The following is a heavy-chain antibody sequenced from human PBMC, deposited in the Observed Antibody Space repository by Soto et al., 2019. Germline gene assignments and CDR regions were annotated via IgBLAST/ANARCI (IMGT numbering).Heavy chain of an antibody. CDR3: ARRRLGYSSGWSDY. D-gene: IGHD6-19*01. CDR1: GGSISSSSYY. Sequence: PSETLSLTCTVSGGSISSSSYYWGWIRQPPGKGLEWIGSIYYSGSTYYNPSLKSRVTISVDTSKNQFSLKLSSVTAADTAVYYCARRRLGYSSGWSDYWGQGTLVTVSS. J-gene: IGHJ4*02. CDR2: IYYSGST. V-gene: IGHV4-39*01.